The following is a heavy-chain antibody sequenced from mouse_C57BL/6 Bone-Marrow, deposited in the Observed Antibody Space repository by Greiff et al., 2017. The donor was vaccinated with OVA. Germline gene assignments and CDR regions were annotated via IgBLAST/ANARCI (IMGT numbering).Heavy chain of an antibody. Sequence: EVKLMESGGGLVQPGGSMKLSCVASGFTFSDYYMAWVRQVPEKGLEWVANINYDGSSTYYLDSLKSRFIISRDNAKNILYLQMSSLKSEDTATYYCARDSPRIYYYGSSYGAMDYWGQGTSVTVSS. J-gene: IGHJ4*01. V-gene: IGHV5-16*01. CDR2: INYDGSST. CDR1: GFTFSDYY. CDR3: ARDSPRIYYYGSSYGAMDY. D-gene: IGHD1-1*01.